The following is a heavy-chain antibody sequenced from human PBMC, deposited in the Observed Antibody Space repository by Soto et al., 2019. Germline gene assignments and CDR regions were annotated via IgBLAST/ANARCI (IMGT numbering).Heavy chain of an antibody. J-gene: IGHJ5*01. D-gene: IGHD2-21*01. CDR2: ITPLFGIP. CDR3: ARDTHSAGCLFDT. Sequence: QVQLVQSGAEVKKPGSSVKVSCKASGGTSRSLSITWVRQAPGQVLEWMVVITPLFGIPNYPQKFQGILTITADKSTGTAYLELSSLRSDDTAVYYCARDTHSAGCLFDTWGRGTLVTVYS. CDR1: GGTSRSLS. V-gene: IGHV1-69*17.